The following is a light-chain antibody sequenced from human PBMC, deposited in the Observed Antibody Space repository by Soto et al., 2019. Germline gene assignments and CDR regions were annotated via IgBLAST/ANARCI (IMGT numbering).Light chain of an antibody. CDR2: SND. Sequence: QSVLTQSPSASGTPGQRVSISCSGSSSNIGSNTVSWYQHVPGTAPKLLIYSNDQRPSAVPGRFSGSKSGSSASLAISGLQSEDEAYYYCATWDDSLNVVFGGGTKLTV. CDR1: SSNIGSNT. V-gene: IGLV1-44*01. CDR3: ATWDDSLNVV. J-gene: IGLJ3*02.